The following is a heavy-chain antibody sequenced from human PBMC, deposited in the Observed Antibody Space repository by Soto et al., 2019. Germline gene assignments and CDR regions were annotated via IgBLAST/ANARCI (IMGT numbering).Heavy chain of an antibody. CDR1: GFTFSNAW. CDR2: IKSKTDGGTT. J-gene: IGHJ4*02. V-gene: IGHV3-15*01. D-gene: IGHD3-10*01. Sequence: VGSLRLSCAASGFTFSNAWMSWVRQAPGEGLEWVGRIKSKTDGGTTDYAAPVKGRFTISKDDSKNTLYLQMNSLKTEDTAVYYCTTGPRSYYNRGWGQGTLVTVSS. CDR3: TTGPRSYYNRG.